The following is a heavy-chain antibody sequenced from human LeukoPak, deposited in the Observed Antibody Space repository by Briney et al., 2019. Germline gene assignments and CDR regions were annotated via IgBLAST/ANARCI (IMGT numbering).Heavy chain of an antibody. D-gene: IGHD3-22*01. CDR1: GYTFTSYA. CDR3: ARDKKRTYYYDSSGCHY. Sequence: ASVKVSCKASGYTFTSYAMNWVRQAPGQGLEWMGWINPNSGGTNYAQKFQGRVTMTRDTSISTAYMELSRLRSDDTAVYYCARDKKRTYYYDSSGCHYWGQGTLVTVSS. V-gene: IGHV1-2*02. J-gene: IGHJ4*02. CDR2: INPNSGGT.